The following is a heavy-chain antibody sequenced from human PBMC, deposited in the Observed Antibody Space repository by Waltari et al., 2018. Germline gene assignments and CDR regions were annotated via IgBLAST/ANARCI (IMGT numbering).Heavy chain of an antibody. J-gene: IGHJ5*02. CDR2: IYYSGST. D-gene: IGHD3-22*01. Sequence: QLQLHESAPGLVKPSAPLSLTCTVSGGSISSSSYYWGWIRPPPRKGLEWIGSIYYSGSTYYNPSLKSRVTISVDTSKNQFSLKLSSVTAADTAVYYCARGRGGSGYYLNWFDPWGQGTLVTVSS. CDR1: GGSISSSSYY. CDR3: ARGRGGSGYYLNWFDP. V-gene: IGHV4-39*07.